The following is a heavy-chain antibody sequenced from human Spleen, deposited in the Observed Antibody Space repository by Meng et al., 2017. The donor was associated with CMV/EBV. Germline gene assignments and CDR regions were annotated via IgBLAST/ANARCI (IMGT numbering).Heavy chain of an antibody. J-gene: IGHJ4*02. CDR2: INPNSGGT. V-gene: IGHV1-2*02. CDR3: ARTYSSSWYYFDY. Sequence: ASVKVSCKASGYTFTGYYMHWVRQAPGQGLEWMGWINPNSGGTNYAQKFQGRFTMARDTSTNTVYMELSSLRSEDTAVYYCARTYSSSWYYFDYWGQGTLVTVSS. D-gene: IGHD6-13*01. CDR1: GYTFTGYY.